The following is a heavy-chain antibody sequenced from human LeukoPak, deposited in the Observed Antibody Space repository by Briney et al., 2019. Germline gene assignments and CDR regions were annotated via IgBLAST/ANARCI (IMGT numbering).Heavy chain of an antibody. D-gene: IGHD6-6*01. CDR3: AKDIGGRAEGEGPFDY. Sequence: GGYLRLSCAASGFTFSSYAMSWVRQAPGKGLEWVSAISGSGGSTYYADSVEGRFTNSRDNSKNTLYLQMNSLRAEDTAVYYCAKDIGGRAEGEGPFDYWGQGTLVTVSS. V-gene: IGHV3-23*01. CDR2: ISGSGGST. J-gene: IGHJ4*02. CDR1: GFTFSSYA.